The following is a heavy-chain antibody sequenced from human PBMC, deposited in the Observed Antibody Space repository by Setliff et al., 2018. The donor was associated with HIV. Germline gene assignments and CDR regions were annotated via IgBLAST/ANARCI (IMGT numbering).Heavy chain of an antibody. CDR1: GYSISSGYY. Sequence: NPSETLSLTCAVSGYSISSGYYWGWIRQPPGKGLEWIGSIYHSGSTYYNPSLKSRVTISVDTSKNQFSLKLSSVTAADTAVYYCARETPSSSWFYFDFWGQGTLVTVSS. D-gene: IGHD6-13*01. CDR3: ARETPSSSWFYFDF. V-gene: IGHV4-38-2*02. J-gene: IGHJ4*02. CDR2: IYHSGST.